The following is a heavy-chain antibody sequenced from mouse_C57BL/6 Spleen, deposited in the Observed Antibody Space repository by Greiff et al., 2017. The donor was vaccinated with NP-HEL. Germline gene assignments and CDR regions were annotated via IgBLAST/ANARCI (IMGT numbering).Heavy chain of an antibody. D-gene: IGHD4-1*01. CDR3: ARDRGTGTSCAY. V-gene: IGHV5-4*01. CDR2: ISDGGSYT. J-gene: IGHJ3*01. CDR1: GFTFSSYA. Sequence: EVKLVESGGGLVKPGGSLKLSCAASGFTFSSYAMSWVRQTPEKRLEWVATISDGGSYTYYPDNVKGRFTISRDNAKNNLYLQMSHLKSEDTAMYYCARDRGTGTSCAYWGQGTLVTVSA.